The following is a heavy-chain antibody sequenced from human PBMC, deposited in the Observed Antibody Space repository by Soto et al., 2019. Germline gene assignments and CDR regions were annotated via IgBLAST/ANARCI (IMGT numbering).Heavy chain of an antibody. D-gene: IGHD2-2*01. V-gene: IGHV3-21*01. Sequence: EVQLVESGGGLVKPGGSLRLSCAASGFTFSSYSMNWVRQAPGKGLEWVSSISSSSSYIYYADSVKGRFTISSDNAKNSLYLQMNSLRAEDPAVYYCARVGYCSSTSCYDYYYIDVWGKGTTVTVSS. CDR1: GFTFSSYS. CDR3: ARVGYCSSTSCYDYYYIDV. J-gene: IGHJ6*03. CDR2: ISSSSSYI.